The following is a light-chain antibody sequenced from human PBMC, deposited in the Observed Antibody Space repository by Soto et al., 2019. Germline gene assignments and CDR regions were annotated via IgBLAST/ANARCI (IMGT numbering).Light chain of an antibody. CDR1: QSVSSSY. V-gene: IGKV3-20*01. J-gene: IGKJ1*01. CDR3: QQYGSSPWT. Sequence: EIVLTQSPGTLSLSPGERATLSCRASQSVSSSYLAWYQQKPGQAPRPLIYGASSRAIGIPDRFSGSGSGRDITLNISRLETEDFAVYYCQQYGSSPWTFGQGTKVEIK. CDR2: GAS.